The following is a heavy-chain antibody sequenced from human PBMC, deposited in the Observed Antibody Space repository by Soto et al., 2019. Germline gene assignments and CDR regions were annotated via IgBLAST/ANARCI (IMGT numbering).Heavy chain of an antibody. CDR1: GFTVSSSY. J-gene: IGHJ5*02. CDR2: IYSGGST. CDR3: ARDCSVWSCYPALGA. Sequence: EVQVVESGGGLIQPGGSLRLSCAASGFTVSSSYMSWVRQAPGKGLEWVSFIYSGGSTYYADSVKGRFTISRENSKNTLYLQMNSLRDEDTAVYYCARDCSVWSCYPALGAWGQGTLVTASS. V-gene: IGHV3-53*01. D-gene: IGHD2-15*01.